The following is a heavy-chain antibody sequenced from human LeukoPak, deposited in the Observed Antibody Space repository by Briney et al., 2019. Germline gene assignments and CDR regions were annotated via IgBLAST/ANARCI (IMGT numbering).Heavy chain of an antibody. CDR2: INHSGST. V-gene: IGHV4-34*01. J-gene: IGHJ5*02. CDR1: GESFSGSY. D-gene: IGHD6-13*01. Sequence: SETLSLTCAVYGESFSGSYWSWIRQPPGKGLEWIGEINHSGSTNYNPSLKSRVTISVDTSKNQFSLKLSSVTAADTAVYYCARDRIAIAAAPENWFDPWGQGTLVTVYS. CDR3: ARDRIAIAAAPENWFDP.